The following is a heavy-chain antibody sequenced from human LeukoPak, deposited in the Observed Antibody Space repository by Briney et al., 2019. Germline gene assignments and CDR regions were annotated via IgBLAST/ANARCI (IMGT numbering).Heavy chain of an antibody. V-gene: IGHV3-23*01. CDR2: ISGSGGST. D-gene: IGHD3-22*01. CDR1: GFTFSSYA. CDR3: AKGGSYYDTKSLLDY. Sequence: GGSLRLPCAASGFTFSSYAMSWVRQAPGKGLEWVSAISGSGGSTYYADSVKGRFTISRDNSKNTLYLQMNSLRAEDTAVYYCAKGGSYYDTKSLLDYWGQGTLVTVSS. J-gene: IGHJ4*02.